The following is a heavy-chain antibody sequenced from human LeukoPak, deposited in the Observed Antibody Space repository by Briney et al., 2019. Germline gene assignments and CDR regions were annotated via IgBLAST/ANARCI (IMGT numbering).Heavy chain of an antibody. J-gene: IGHJ4*02. CDR2: IYDSGGT. V-gene: IGHV4-59*01. Sequence: SETLSLTXTVSGGFISNYYWSWIRQPPGKGLEWIGYIYDSGGTNYNPSLKSRVTISVDTSKNQFSLKLRSVTAADTAVYYCARDRELGFWGQGTLVTASP. CDR1: GGFISNYY. CDR3: ARDRELGF. D-gene: IGHD1-7*01.